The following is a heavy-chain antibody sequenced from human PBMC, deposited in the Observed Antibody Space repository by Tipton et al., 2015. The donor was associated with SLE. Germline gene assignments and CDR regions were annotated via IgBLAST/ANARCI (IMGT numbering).Heavy chain of an antibody. J-gene: IGHJ4*02. CDR1: GGSLSGYA. CDR3: ARGGAHGGGVALGY. Sequence: TLSLTCAVNGGSLSGYAWSWIRQPPGKGLEWIGEINHSGFTNYRPSLKSRVTMSADRSTNQLSLKLSSVTAADTAVYYCARGGAHGGGVALGYWGQGTLVTVSS. D-gene: IGHD3-3*01. CDR2: INHSGFT. V-gene: IGHV4-34*01.